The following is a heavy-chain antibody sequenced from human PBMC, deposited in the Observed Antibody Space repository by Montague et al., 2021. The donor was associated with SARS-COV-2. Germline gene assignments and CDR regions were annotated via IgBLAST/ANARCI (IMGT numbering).Heavy chain of an antibody. Sequence: SETLSLTCAVHGGSFSTYSWNWIRQPPGTGLEWIGEIHHGGSTNYNPSLTRRVTISADTSKTQFSLKLTSVAAADTAVSYCLRLGDGVVPSPILGVGPYYSYYYMDVWGKGTTVTVSS. V-gene: IGHV4-34*01. D-gene: IGHD3-10*01. J-gene: IGHJ6*03. CDR2: IHHGGST. CDR1: GGSFSTYS. CDR3: LRLGDGVVPSPILGVGPYYSYYYMDV.